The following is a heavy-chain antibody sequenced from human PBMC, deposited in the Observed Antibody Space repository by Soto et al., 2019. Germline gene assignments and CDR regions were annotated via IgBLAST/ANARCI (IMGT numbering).Heavy chain of an antibody. CDR1: GFTFSSYD. J-gene: IGHJ3*02. V-gene: IGHV3-13*01. D-gene: IGHD3-10*01. Sequence: GGSLRLSCAASGFTFSSYDMHWVHQATGKGLEWVSAIGTAGDTYYPGSVKGRFTISRENAKNSLYLQMNSLRAGDTAVYYCARASGGLDAFDIWGQGTMVTVSS. CDR3: ARASGGLDAFDI. CDR2: IGTAGDT.